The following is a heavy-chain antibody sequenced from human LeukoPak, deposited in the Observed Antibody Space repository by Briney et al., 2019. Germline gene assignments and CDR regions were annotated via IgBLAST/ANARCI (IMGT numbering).Heavy chain of an antibody. Sequence: SETLSLTCTVSGYSISSGYYWGWIRQPPGKGLEWIGGIFHSGTTYYNPSLKSRVIISVDTSKNQFSLKLSSVTAADTAVYYCARSGTGCFEDYWGQGTLVTVSS. CDR2: IFHSGTT. D-gene: IGHD6-19*01. CDR3: ARSGTGCFEDY. J-gene: IGHJ4*02. CDR1: GYSISSGYY. V-gene: IGHV4-38-2*02.